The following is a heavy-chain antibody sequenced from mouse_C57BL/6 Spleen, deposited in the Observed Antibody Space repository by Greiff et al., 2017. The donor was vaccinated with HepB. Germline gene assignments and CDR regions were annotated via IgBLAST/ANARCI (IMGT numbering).Heavy chain of an antibody. V-gene: IGHV3-6*01. D-gene: IGHD2-5*01. CDR1: GYSITSGYY. CDR3: ARDAYYSNAWFAY. J-gene: IGHJ3*01. CDR2: ISYDGSN. Sequence: EVQLQQSGPGLVKPSQSLSLTCSVTGYSITSGYYWNWIRQFPGNKLEWMGYISYDGSNNYNPSHKNRISITRDTSTNQFFLKLNSVTTEDTATYYCARDAYYSNAWFAYWGQGTLVTVSA.